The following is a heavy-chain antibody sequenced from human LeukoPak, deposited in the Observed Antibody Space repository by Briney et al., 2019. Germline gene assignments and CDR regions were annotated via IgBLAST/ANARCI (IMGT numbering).Heavy chain of an antibody. Sequence: ASVKVSCKASGGTFSSYAISWVRQAPGQGLEWMGGIIPIFGTANYAQKFQGRVTITADESTSTAYMELSSLRSEDTAVYYCARDQIDDYGGKDYYYYGMDVWDQGTTVTVSS. J-gene: IGHJ6*02. CDR3: ARDQIDDYGGKDYYYYGMDV. CDR2: IIPIFGTA. D-gene: IGHD4-23*01. CDR1: GGTFSSYA. V-gene: IGHV1-69*13.